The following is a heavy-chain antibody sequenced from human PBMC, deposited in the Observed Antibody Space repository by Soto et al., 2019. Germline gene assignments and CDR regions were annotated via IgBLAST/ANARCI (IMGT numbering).Heavy chain of an antibody. CDR3: AREAAEKMWGVYGMDV. J-gene: IGHJ6*02. D-gene: IGHD6-25*01. CDR2: IWYDGSNK. V-gene: IGHV3-33*01. Sequence: QVQLVESGGGVVQPGRSLRLSCAASGFTFSSYGMHWVRQAPGKGLEWVAVIWYDGSNKYYADSVKGRFTISRDNSKNTLYLQMNSLRAEDTAVYYCAREAAEKMWGVYGMDVWGQGTTVTVSS. CDR1: GFTFSSYG.